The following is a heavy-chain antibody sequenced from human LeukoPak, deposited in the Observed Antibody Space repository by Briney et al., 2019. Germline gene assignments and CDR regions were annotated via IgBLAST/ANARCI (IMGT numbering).Heavy chain of an antibody. Sequence: PGGSLRLSCAASGFTFSSYGMHWVRQAPGKGLEWVAVISYDGSNKYYADSVKGRFTISRDNTKNSLNLQMNNLRAEDTGLYYCARDQPSVGWGFDSWGRGTLVIVSS. CDR3: ARDQPSVGWGFDS. CDR2: ISYDGSNK. CDR1: GFTFSSYG. V-gene: IGHV3-30*03. J-gene: IGHJ4*02. D-gene: IGHD2-15*01.